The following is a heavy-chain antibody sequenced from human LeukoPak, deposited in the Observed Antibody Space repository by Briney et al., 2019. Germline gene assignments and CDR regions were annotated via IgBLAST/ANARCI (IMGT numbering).Heavy chain of an antibody. Sequence: SETLSLTCAVSGGSISSGGYSWSWTRQPPGKGLEWIGYIYHSGSTYYNPSLKSRVTISVDRSKNQFSLNLSSVTAADTAVYYCARGASTVVTGYYFDSWGQGTLVTVSS. J-gene: IGHJ4*02. CDR2: IYHSGST. CDR3: ARGASTVVTGYYFDS. D-gene: IGHD4-23*01. CDR1: GGSISSGGYS. V-gene: IGHV4-30-2*01.